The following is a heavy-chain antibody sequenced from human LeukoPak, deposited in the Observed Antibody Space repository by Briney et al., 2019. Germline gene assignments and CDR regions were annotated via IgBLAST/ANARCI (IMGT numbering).Heavy chain of an antibody. V-gene: IGHV4-59*01. CDR3: ARARYSDSRAFDI. CDR1: GDSISSYY. CDR2: IYYSGST. J-gene: IGHJ3*02. D-gene: IGHD4-11*01. Sequence: SETLSLTCTVSGDSISSYYWNWIRQSPGKGLEWIGYIYYSGSTNYNPSLRSRVTISVDTSKTLFSLNLSSVTAADTAVYYCARARYSDSRAFDIWGQGTLVTVSS.